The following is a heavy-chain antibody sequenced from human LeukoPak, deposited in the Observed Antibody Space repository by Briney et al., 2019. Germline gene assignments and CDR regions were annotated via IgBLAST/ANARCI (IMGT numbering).Heavy chain of an antibody. D-gene: IGHD5-18*01. CDR1: GYTFTGYY. CDR3: ASRGYSYGYGYFDY. CDR2: VNPNSGGT. Sequence: ASVKVSCKASGYTFTGYYMHWVRQAPGQGLEWMGWVNPNSGGTNYAQKFQGRVTMTRDTSISTAYMELSRPRSDDTAVYYCASRGYSYGYGYFDYWGQGTLVTVSS. V-gene: IGHV1-2*02. J-gene: IGHJ4*02.